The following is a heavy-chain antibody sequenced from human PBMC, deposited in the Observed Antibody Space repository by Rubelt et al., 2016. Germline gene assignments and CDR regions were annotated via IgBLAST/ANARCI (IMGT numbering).Heavy chain of an antibody. CDR2: IYYSGST. V-gene: IGHV4-59*01. CDR3: ARESYGDYDFDY. D-gene: IGHD4-17*01. Sequence: QVQLQESGPGLVKPSETLSLTCTVSGGSISGYYWSWIRQPPGKGLEWIGYIYYSGSTNYNPSLKRRVSQSVDTCKEQFSLKLSSVTAADTAVYYCARESYGDYDFDYWGQGTLVTVSS. J-gene: IGHJ4*02. CDR1: GGSISGYY.